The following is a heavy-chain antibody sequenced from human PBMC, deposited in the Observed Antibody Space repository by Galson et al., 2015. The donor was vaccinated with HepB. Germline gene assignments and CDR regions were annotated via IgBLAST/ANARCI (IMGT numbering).Heavy chain of an antibody. V-gene: IGHV5-51*01. D-gene: IGHD6-13*01. J-gene: IGHJ5*02. CDR3: ARQWAAAGTGLYWFDP. CDR1: GYSFTSYW. Sequence: QSGAEVKKPGESLKISCKGSGYSFTSYWIGWVRQMPGKGLEWMGIIYPGDSDTRYSPSFQGQVTISADKSISTAYLQWSSLKASDTAMYYCARQWAAAGTGLYWFDPWGQGTLVTVSS. CDR2: IYPGDSDT.